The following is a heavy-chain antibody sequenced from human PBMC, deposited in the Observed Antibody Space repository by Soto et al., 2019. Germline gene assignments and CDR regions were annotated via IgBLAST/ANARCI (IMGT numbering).Heavy chain of an antibody. CDR3: VRSSGWTGDY. Sequence: EVQLVESGGGLVQPGGSLRLSCATSGFAFSSYWMNWVRQVPGKGLEWVANIKQDGSEINYVDSVRGRFTISRENANSSLYLQRNSLRAEDTAVFYCVRSSGWTGDYWGKGILVTVSS. J-gene: IGHJ4*02. V-gene: IGHV3-7*04. D-gene: IGHD3-10*01. CDR1: GFAFSSYW. CDR2: IKQDGSEI.